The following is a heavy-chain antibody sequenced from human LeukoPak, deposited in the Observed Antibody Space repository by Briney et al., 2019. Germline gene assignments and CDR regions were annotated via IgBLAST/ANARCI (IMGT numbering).Heavy chain of an antibody. D-gene: IGHD6-13*01. CDR3: AKGSGSSSWYGVYFDY. CDR2: ISGSGGST. CDR1: GFTYSSYA. J-gene: IGHJ4*02. V-gene: IGHV3-23*01. Sequence: GGSLRPSCAASGFTYSSYAMSWVRQAPGKGLEWVSAISGSGGSTYYADSVKGRFTISRDNSKNTLYLQMNSLRAEDTAVYYCAKGSGSSSWYGVYFDYWGQGTLVTVSS.